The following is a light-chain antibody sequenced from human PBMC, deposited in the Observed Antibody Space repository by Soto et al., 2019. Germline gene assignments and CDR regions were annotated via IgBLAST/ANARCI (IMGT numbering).Light chain of an antibody. CDR3: QSNDGSLSAASV. V-gene: IGLV1-40*01. J-gene: IGLJ2*01. CDR1: SSNLGAGYD. CDR2: TNN. Sequence: QSVLTQPPSVSGAPGQRVTISCTGGSSNLGAGYDVNWYRQLPGSAPKLLIYTNNIRPSGVPDRFSGSKSGTSASLAITGLQAEEEADYCFQSNDGSLSAASVFGGGTKLAAL.